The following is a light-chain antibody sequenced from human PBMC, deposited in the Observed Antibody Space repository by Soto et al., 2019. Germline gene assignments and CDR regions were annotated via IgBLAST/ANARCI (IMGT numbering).Light chain of an antibody. CDR2: SAS. V-gene: IGKV1-39*01. Sequence: DIQMTQSPSSLSASVGHRVTITCRASQTINTFLHWYQQKPGHAPNLLIYSASTLQPGVPSRFSCSGSGTDFTLTISSLQPEDFATYFCQQTFSFPHTFGPGTKVDLK. CDR1: QTINTF. CDR3: QQTFSFPHT. J-gene: IGKJ3*01.